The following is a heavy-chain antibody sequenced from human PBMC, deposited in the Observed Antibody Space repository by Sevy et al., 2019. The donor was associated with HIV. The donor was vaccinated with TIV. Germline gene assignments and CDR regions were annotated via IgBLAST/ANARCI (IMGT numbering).Heavy chain of an antibody. CDR1: GFTVNDKY. CDR2: IFSSGST. Sequence: GGSLRLSCAISGFTVNDKYIIWVRQAPGKGLEWVSVIFSSGSTYYADSAKGRFTISRDNSKNTVYLQMNSLRAEDRAVYYCVSLFLSYRSGWSYFDYWGQGTLVTVSS. D-gene: IGHD6-19*01. J-gene: IGHJ4*02. CDR3: VSLFLSYRSGWSYFDY. V-gene: IGHV3-66*02.